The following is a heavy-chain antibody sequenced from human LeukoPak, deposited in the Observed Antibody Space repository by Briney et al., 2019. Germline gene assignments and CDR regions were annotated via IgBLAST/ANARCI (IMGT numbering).Heavy chain of an antibody. CDR2: IRSDGSNK. D-gene: IGHD5-18*01. Sequence: PGGSLRLSCAASGFTFSSYGMHWVRQAPGKGLEWVAFIRSDGSNKYYADSVKGRFTISRDNSKNTLYLQMNSLRAEDTAVYYCARDRSRWDSYGFSLTYYYYYYMDVWGKGTTVTISS. V-gene: IGHV3-30*02. J-gene: IGHJ6*03. CDR1: GFTFSSYG. CDR3: ARDRSRWDSYGFSLTYYYYYYMDV.